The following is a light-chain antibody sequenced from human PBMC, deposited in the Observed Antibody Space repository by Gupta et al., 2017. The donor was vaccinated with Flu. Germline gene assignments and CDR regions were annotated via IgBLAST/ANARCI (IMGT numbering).Light chain of an antibody. Sequence: VSLGERATITCKPSQSVLHTSNKKNYLAWYQQKAGQPPKGLNYWASTRESGVPDRCSGSGSGTDFTLTSSSLQAEDVAVYDCQQYESRLTFGQGTKVEVK. V-gene: IGKV4-1*01. J-gene: IGKJ1*01. CDR1: QSVLHTSNKKNY. CDR2: WAS. CDR3: QQYESRLT.